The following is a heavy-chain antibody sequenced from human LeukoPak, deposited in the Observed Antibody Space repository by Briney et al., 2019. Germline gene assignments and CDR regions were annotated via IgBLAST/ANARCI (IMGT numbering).Heavy chain of an antibody. D-gene: IGHD1-26*01. Sequence: PSQTLSLTCTVSGGFTSSYYWSWIRQPPGKGMEWLGYICYSGSTNYNPSLKSRVTISVDTSKNQFSLKLSSVTAADTAVYYCARDGIVGAIVRAFDIWGQGIMVVVSS. CDR3: ARDGIVGAIVRAFDI. V-gene: IGHV4-59*01. J-gene: IGHJ3*02. CDR2: ICYSGST. CDR1: GGFTSSYY.